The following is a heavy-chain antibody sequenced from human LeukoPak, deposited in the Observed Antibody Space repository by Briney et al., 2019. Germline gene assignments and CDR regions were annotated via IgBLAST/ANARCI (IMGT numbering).Heavy chain of an antibody. CDR2: IWYDGSKK. Sequence: PGGSLRLSCVASGFTFSSNWMHWVRQAPGKGLEWVAVIWYDGSKKYYADSVTGRFTISRDNSKNELSLQMNSLRAEDTAVYYCARLTGEALDYWGQGTLVTVSS. V-gene: IGHV3-33*08. CDR3: ARLTGEALDY. CDR1: GFTFSSNW. J-gene: IGHJ4*02. D-gene: IGHD1-20*01.